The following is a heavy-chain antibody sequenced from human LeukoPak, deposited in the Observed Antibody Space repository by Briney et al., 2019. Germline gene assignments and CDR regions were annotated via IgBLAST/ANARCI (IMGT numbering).Heavy chain of an antibody. D-gene: IGHD5-18*01. Sequence: GASVKVSCKASGFTFTAYHMHWVRQAPGQGLEWMGWINPNSGGTNYAQKFQGRVTMTRDTSISTAYMELSGLRSDDTAVYYCARVLGYNLSPLDYWGQGTLVTVSS. J-gene: IGHJ4*02. CDR2: INPNSGGT. CDR1: GFTFTAYH. CDR3: ARVLGYNLSPLDY. V-gene: IGHV1-2*02.